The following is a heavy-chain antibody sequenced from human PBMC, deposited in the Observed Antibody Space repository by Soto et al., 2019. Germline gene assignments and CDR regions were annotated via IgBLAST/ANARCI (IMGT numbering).Heavy chain of an antibody. D-gene: IGHD3-22*01. CDR1: GGSISSSSYY. Sequence: SETLSLTCTVSGGSISSSSYYWGWIRQPPGKGLEWIGSIYYSGSTYYNPSLKSRVTISVDTSKNQFSLKLSSVTAAGTAVYYCARRRHYYDHTGFDYWGQGTLVTVSS. CDR2: IYYSGST. V-gene: IGHV4-39*01. CDR3: ARRRHYYDHTGFDY. J-gene: IGHJ4*02.